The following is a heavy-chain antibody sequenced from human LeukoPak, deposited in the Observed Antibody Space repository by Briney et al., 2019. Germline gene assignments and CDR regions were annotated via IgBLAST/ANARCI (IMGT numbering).Heavy chain of an antibody. V-gene: IGHV4-4*09. CDR3: VASYSTSSGVDH. CDR2: IYKRGPT. CDR1: VDSMSDYY. Sequence: SETLSLTCNASVDSMSDYYWSWIRQSPGGGLEWIGYIYKRGPTNYIPSLRSRVTISVDKSKRQLSLRLNSVTAADTAVYYCVASYSTSSGVDHWGQGTLVTVSS. J-gene: IGHJ4*02. D-gene: IGHD6-6*01.